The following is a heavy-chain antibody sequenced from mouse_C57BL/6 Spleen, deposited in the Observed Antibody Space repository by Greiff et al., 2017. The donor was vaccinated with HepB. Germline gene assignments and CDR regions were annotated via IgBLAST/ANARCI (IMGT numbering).Heavy chain of an antibody. CDR2: ISDGGSYT. V-gene: IGHV5-4*01. Sequence: EVQRVESGGGLVKPGGSLKLSCAASGFTFSSYAMSWVRQTPEKRLEWVATISDGGSYTYYPDNVKGRFTISRDNAKNNLYLQMSHLKSEDTAMYYCARGYSNYLPFDYWGQGTTLTVSS. J-gene: IGHJ2*01. CDR1: GFTFSSYA. D-gene: IGHD2-5*01. CDR3: ARGYSNYLPFDY.